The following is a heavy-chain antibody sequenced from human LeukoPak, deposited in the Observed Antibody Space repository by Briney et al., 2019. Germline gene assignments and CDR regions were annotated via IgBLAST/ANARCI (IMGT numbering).Heavy chain of an antibody. CDR2: INHSGST. Sequence: SETLSLTCAVYGGSFSGYYWSWIRQPPGKGLEWIGEINHSGSTNYNPSLKSRVTMSVDTSKNQFSLKLSSVTAADTAVYYCALSYGGNSVLRRWGQGTLVTVSS. CDR3: ALSYGGNSVLRR. J-gene: IGHJ4*02. CDR1: GGSFSGYY. D-gene: IGHD4-23*01. V-gene: IGHV4-34*01.